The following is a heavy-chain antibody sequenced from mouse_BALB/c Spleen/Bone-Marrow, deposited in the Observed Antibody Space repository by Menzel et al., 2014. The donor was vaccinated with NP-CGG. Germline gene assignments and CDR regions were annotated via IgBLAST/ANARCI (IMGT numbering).Heavy chain of an antibody. D-gene: IGHD2-2*01. CDR3: ARGNGLGDY. CDR1: GFDFSRYW. V-gene: IGHV4-1*02. Sequence: EVKLQESGGGLVQPGGSLKLSCAASGFDFSRYWMSWVRQAPGKGLEWIGEISPDSSTINYTPSLKDKFIISRDNAKNTLYLQMSKVRSEDTVLYYCARGNGLGDYWGQGTTLTVSS. J-gene: IGHJ2*01. CDR2: ISPDSSTI.